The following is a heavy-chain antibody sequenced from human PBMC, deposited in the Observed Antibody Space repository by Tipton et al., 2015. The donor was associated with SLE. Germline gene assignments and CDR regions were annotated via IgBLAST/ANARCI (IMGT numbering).Heavy chain of an antibody. CDR1: GASINSYY. V-gene: IGHV4-59*01. J-gene: IGHJ5*02. D-gene: IGHD4-17*01. CDR2: IYYTGST. CDR3: ARDARYSDFNYGDP. Sequence: TLSLTCTVSGASINSYYWSWIRQFPGKGLEWIGFIYYTGSTIYNPSLKSRVTMSIDTSKNQFSLKLSSVTAADTAVYYCARDARYSDFNYGDPWGQGTLVTVSS.